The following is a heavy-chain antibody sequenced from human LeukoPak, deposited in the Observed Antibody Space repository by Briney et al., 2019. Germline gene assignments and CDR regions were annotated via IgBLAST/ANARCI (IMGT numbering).Heavy chain of an antibody. V-gene: IGHV1-18*01. CDR2: ISAYNGNT. J-gene: IGHJ4*02. D-gene: IGHD5-18*01. Sequence: ASVKVSCKASGYTFTSYGISWVRQAPGQGLEWMGWISAYNGNTNYAQKLQGRVTMATDTSTSTAYMELRSLRSDDTAVYYCARDGPVDTAMVAFDYWGQGTLVTVSS. CDR1: GYTFTSYG. CDR3: ARDGPVDTAMVAFDY.